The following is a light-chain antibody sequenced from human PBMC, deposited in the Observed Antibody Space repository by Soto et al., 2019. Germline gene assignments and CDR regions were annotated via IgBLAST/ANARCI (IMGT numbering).Light chain of an antibody. Sequence: DLQMTQSPSSVSAFVGDRVTITCRASQGISRSLAWYQQKSGEAPKLLIYAASLLQSGVPSRFSGSGSGTDFTLTITRLQPEDFATYYCQQSYSSPRTFGQGTKVEIK. CDR1: QGISRS. J-gene: IGKJ1*01. V-gene: IGKV1-12*01. CDR3: QQSYSSPRT. CDR2: AAS.